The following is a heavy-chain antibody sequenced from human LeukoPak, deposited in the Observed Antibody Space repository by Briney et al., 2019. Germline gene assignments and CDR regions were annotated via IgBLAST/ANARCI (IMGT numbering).Heavy chain of an antibody. CDR2: IGGDASSP. D-gene: IGHD6-19*01. CDR3: AKDAVARNGIYDAFDI. J-gene: IGHJ3*02. CDR1: GFTFSEYA. Sequence: GGSLRLSCAASGFTFSEYAMSWVRQAPGKGLDWVSVIGGDASSPDYADSVKGRFTISRDNSKGTLFLQMNSLRVEDTAVHYCAKDAVARNGIYDAFDIWGQGTMVTVSS. V-gene: IGHV3-23*01.